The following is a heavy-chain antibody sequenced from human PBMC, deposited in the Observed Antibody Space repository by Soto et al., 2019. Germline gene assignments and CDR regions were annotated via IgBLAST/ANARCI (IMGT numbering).Heavy chain of an antibody. V-gene: IGHV3-48*03. Sequence: LSLTCTVSGGSISSGDYYWTWVRQAPGKGLEWIAYIGLSGDTIYYADSVKGRFTISRDHAKNSLELQMNSLRADDTALYYCARESFSASPNFFDYWGRGTQVTVSS. CDR1: GGSISSGDYY. J-gene: IGHJ4*02. D-gene: IGHD3-16*01. CDR2: IGLSGDTI. CDR3: ARESFSASPNFFDY.